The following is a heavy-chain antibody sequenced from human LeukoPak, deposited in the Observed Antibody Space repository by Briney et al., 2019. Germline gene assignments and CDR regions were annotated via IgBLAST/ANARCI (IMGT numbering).Heavy chain of an antibody. D-gene: IGHD1-26*01. Sequence: ASETLSLTCTVSGGSITSYYWSWIRQSPGKGLEWIGYIHSSGRTNYNPSFKSRVTISVDTSKNQFSLNVNSMAAADTGVYYCTRSFPGIVGAADFWGQGTLVTVSS. CDR3: TRSFPGIVGAADF. CDR1: GGSITSYY. CDR2: IHSSGRT. J-gene: IGHJ4*02. V-gene: IGHV4-59*01.